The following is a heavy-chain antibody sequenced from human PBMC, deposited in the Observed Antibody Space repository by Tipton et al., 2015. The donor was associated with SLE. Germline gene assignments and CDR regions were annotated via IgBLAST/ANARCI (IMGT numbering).Heavy chain of an antibody. Sequence: LRLSCTVSGDSITSSSFHWGWVRRPPGKGLEWIGNIYYSGGTHYNPSLKSRVTISVDKNQFSLKLTSVTAADTAVYYCALQYDSSGYYWFWGQGTLVTVSS. D-gene: IGHD3-22*01. V-gene: IGHV4-39*07. CDR1: GDSITSSSFH. CDR2: IYYSGGT. J-gene: IGHJ4*02. CDR3: ALQYDSSGYYWF.